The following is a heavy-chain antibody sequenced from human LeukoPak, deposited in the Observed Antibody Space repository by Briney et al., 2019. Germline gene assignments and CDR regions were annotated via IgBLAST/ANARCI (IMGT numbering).Heavy chain of an antibody. V-gene: IGHV3-30*18. D-gene: IGHD1-26*01. CDR3: AKEVMASVGMGGHLYNWFDP. CDR2: ISHEESNK. Sequence: GGSLRLSCAASGFMFSSYGMHWVRQAPGKGLEWVAVISHEESNKFYADSVRGRFTISRDNAKNTLYLQMDSLRAEDTATYYCAKEVMASVGMGGHLYNWFDPWGQGTLVTVSS. J-gene: IGHJ5*02. CDR1: GFMFSSYG.